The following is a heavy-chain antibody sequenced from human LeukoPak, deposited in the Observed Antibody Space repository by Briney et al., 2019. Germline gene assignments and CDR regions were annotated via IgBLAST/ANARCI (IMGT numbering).Heavy chain of an antibody. J-gene: IGHJ4*02. CDR1: GGTFSSYA. CDR2: IIPIFGTA. V-gene: IGHV1-69*13. CDR3: ARIDILTGYFNY. D-gene: IGHD3-9*01. Sequence: SVKVSCKASGGTFSSYAISWVRQAPGQGLEWMGGIIPIFGTANYAQKFQGRVTITADESTSTAYMELSSLRSEDTAVYYCARIDILTGYFNYWGQGTLVTVSS.